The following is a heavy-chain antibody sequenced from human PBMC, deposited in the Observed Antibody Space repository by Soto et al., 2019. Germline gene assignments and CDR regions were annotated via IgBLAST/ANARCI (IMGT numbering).Heavy chain of an antibody. CDR2: IYYSGSS. J-gene: IGHJ4*02. CDR1: GGSISGDYY. CDR3: ARGGARWPGYFDS. D-gene: IGHD2-15*01. Sequence: SETLSLTCSVSGGSISGDYYWSWIRQSPEKGLEWIGYIYYSGSSYSNPALQSRLSMSLDTSKNQFFLHLRSVTAADTAVYYGARGGARWPGYFDSWGQGALVTVSS. V-gene: IGHV4-30-4*08.